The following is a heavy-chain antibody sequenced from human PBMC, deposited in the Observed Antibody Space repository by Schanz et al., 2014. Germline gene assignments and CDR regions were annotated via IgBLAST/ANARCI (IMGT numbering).Heavy chain of an antibody. CDR3: ARGPSRGTYYYGMDV. D-gene: IGHD2-2*01. V-gene: IGHV3-30*04. Sequence: GQWVESCFFFFPPLGSLRLSCAASGFTFSTYAMDWVRQAPGKGLEWVALSSYDVSIKDYSDSVKGRFTISRDNSKDTLYLQMNSLRDEDTAVYYCARGPSRGTYYYGMDVWGQGTTVTVSS. CDR1: GFTFSTYA. CDR2: SSYDVSIK. J-gene: IGHJ6*02.